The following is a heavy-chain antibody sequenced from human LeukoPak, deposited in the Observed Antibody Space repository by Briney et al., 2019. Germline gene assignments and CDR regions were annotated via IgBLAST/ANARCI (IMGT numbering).Heavy chain of an antibody. Sequence: PSETLSLTCAVYGGSFSGYYWSWIRQPSGKGLEWIGEINHSGSTNYNPSLKSRVTISVDTSKNQFSLKLSSVTAADTAVYYCARGSAFDPWGQGTLVTVSS. CDR3: ARGSAFDP. J-gene: IGHJ5*02. CDR1: GGSFSGYY. V-gene: IGHV4-34*01. CDR2: INHSGST.